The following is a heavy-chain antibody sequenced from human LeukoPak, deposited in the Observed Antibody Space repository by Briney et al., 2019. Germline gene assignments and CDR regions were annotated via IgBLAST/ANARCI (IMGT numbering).Heavy chain of an antibody. Sequence: GESLKISCKGFGYSFIYYWIGWVRQMPGKGLEWMGIIYPADSDTRYSPSFQGQVTISADKSITTAYLQWSSLKASDTAIYYCARRTAGGVSPYYFDYWGQGALVTVSS. CDR1: GYSFIYYW. D-gene: IGHD6-13*01. CDR3: ARRTAGGVSPYYFDY. J-gene: IGHJ4*02. V-gene: IGHV5-51*01. CDR2: IYPADSDT.